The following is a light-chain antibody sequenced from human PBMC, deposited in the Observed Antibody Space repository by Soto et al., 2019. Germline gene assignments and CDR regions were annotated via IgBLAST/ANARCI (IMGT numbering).Light chain of an antibody. CDR3: QQYSDLPMT. CDR1: RSVSSNY. V-gene: IGKV3-20*01. J-gene: IGKJ5*01. Sequence: EIVLTQSPGTLSLSPGETATLSCRASRSVSSNYLAWCQQKPGQAPRLLIYGASRRATGIPDRFSGSASGTDFTLTISRLEPEDFAVYFCQQYSDLPMTFGQGTRLEIK. CDR2: GAS.